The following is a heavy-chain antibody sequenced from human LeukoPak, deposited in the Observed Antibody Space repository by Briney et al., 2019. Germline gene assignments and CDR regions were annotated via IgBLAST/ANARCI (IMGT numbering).Heavy chain of an antibody. V-gene: IGHV4-31*03. D-gene: IGHD3-22*01. CDR2: IYYSGST. CDR3: ARHGYDSSGYYYFFRYFDL. Sequence: SQTLSLTCTVSGGSISSGGYYWSWIRQHPGKGLEWIGYIYYSGSTYYNPSLKSRVTISVDTSKNQFSLKLSSVTAADTAVYYCARHGYDSSGYYYFFRYFDLWGRGTLVTVSS. CDR1: GGSISSGGYY. J-gene: IGHJ2*01.